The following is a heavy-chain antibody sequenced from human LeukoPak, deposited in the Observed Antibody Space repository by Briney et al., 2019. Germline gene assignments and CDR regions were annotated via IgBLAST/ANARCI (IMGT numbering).Heavy chain of an antibody. V-gene: IGHV4-59*01. CDR1: GGSISSYY. D-gene: IGHD1-26*01. Sequence: SETLSLTCTVSGGSISSYYWSWIRQPPGKGLEWIAYIYYSGSTNYNPSLKTRVTISVDTSKNQFSLRPSSVTAADTAVYYCASFPGTSRFEYWGQGTLVTVSS. J-gene: IGHJ4*02. CDR3: ASFPGTSRFEY. CDR2: IYYSGST.